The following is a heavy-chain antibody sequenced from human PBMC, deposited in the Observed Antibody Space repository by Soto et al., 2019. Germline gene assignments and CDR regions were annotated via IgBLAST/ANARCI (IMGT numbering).Heavy chain of an antibody. CDR3: ATSSGWVGYPDY. Sequence: ASVKVSCKVSGYTLTELSMHWVRQAPGKGLEWMGGFDPEDGETIYAQKFQGRVTTTEDTSTDTAYMELSSLRSEDTAVYYCATSSGWVGYPDYWGQGTLVTVSS. CDR1: GYTLTELS. D-gene: IGHD6-19*01. V-gene: IGHV1-24*01. CDR2: FDPEDGET. J-gene: IGHJ4*02.